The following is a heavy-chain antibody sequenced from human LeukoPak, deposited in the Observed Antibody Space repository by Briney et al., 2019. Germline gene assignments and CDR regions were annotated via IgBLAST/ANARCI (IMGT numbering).Heavy chain of an antibody. V-gene: IGHV1-46*01. CDR2: INPSGGST. CDR1: GYTFTSYY. D-gene: IGHD3-22*01. Sequence: ASVKVSCKASGYTFTSYYMHWVRQAPGQGLEWMGIINPSGGSTSYAQKFQGRVTMTRDTSTSTVYMELSSLRSEDTAVYYCARTDREDSSGCYPYYFDYWGQGTLVTVSS. J-gene: IGHJ4*02. CDR3: ARTDREDSSGCYPYYFDY.